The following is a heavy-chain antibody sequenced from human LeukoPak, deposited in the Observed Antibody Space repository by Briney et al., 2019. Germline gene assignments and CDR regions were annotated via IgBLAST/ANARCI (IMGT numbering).Heavy chain of an antibody. CDR3: ARAGRGYSYGYDY. Sequence: ASVKVSCKASGYTFTGYYMHWVRQAPGQGLEWMGWINPNSGGTNYAQKFRGWVTMTRDTSISTAYMELSRLRSDDTAVYYCARAGRGYSYGYDYWGQGTLVTVSS. CDR1: GYTFTGYY. D-gene: IGHD5-18*01. V-gene: IGHV1-2*04. CDR2: INPNSGGT. J-gene: IGHJ4*02.